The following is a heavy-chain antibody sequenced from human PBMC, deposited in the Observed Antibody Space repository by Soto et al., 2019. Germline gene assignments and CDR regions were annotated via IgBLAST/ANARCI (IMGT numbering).Heavy chain of an antibody. V-gene: IGHV3-49*03. CDR3: TTNYYDSSGYDNWFDP. D-gene: IGHD3-22*01. CDR1: GFTFGDYA. Sequence: GGSLRLSCTTSGFTFGDYAMSWFRQAPGKGPEWVGFIRSKAYGGTTEYAASVKGRFTISRDDSKSIAYLQMNSLKTEDTAVYYCTTNYYDSSGYDNWFDPWGQGTLVTVS. CDR2: IRSKAYGGTT. J-gene: IGHJ5*02.